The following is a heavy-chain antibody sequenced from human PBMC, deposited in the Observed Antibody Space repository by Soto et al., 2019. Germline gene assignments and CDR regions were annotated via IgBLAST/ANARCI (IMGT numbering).Heavy chain of an antibody. V-gene: IGHV1-69*02. J-gene: IGHJ5*02. CDR1: GGTFSSYT. CDR2: IIPILGIA. CDR3: ARGRSIAVPGTWFDP. D-gene: IGHD6-19*01. Sequence: QVQLVQSGAEVKKPGSSVKVSCKASGGTFSSYTISWVRQAPEQGLEWMGRIIPILGIANYAQKFQGRVTITADKSTSTAYMELSSLRSEDTAVYYCARGRSIAVPGTWFDPWGQGTLVTVSS.